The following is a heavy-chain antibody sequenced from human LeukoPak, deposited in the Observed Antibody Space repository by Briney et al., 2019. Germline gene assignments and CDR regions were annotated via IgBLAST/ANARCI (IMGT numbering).Heavy chain of an antibody. CDR1: GFTFGDYA. V-gene: IGHV3-49*03. J-gene: IGHJ6*03. D-gene: IGHD1-26*01. Sequence: PGRSLRLSCTASGFTFGDYAMSWFRQAPGQGLEWVGFIRSKARGGTTEYAASVKGRFTISRDDSKTIAQLQMNSLRTEDTAVYYCSRVRGHCYMDVWGKGTTVTVSS. CDR2: IRSKARGGTT. CDR3: SRVRGHCYMDV.